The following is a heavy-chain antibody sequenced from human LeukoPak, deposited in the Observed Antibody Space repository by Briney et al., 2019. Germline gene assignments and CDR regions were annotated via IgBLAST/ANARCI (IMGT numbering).Heavy chain of an antibody. CDR2: INPNSGGT. V-gene: IGHV1-2*02. Sequence: ASVKVSCKASGYTFTGYYMHWVRQAPGQGLGWMGWINPNSGGTNYAQKFQGGVTMTRDTSISTAYMELSRLRSDDTAVYYCARDGAAAGTESQRNYYYYGMDVWGQGTTVTVSS. J-gene: IGHJ6*02. CDR3: ARDGAAAGTESQRNYYYYGMDV. D-gene: IGHD6-13*01. CDR1: GYTFTGYY.